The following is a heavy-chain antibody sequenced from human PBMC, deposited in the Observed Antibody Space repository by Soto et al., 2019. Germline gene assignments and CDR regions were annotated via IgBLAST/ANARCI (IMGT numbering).Heavy chain of an antibody. D-gene: IGHD1-26*01. J-gene: IGHJ5*02. CDR1: GGSIRSGGYY. CDR3: ARELPSASWFDP. V-gene: IGHV4-31*03. Sequence: SETLSLSCTVSGGSIRSGGYYWSWIRQHPGKGLEWIGYIYYSGSTYYNPSLKSRVTISVDTSKNQFSLKLSSVTAADTAVYYCARELPSASWFDPWGQGTLVTVSS. CDR2: IYYSGST.